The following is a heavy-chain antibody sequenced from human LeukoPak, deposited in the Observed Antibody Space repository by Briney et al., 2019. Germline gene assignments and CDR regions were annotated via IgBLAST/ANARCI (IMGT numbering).Heavy chain of an antibody. J-gene: IGHJ4*02. CDR3: ARRYYYDSSGYTYYFDY. Sequence: ASVKVSCKVSGYTYTDYYMHWVQQAPGKGLEWMGLVDPEDGETIYAEKFQGRVTITADTSTDTAYMELSSLRSEDTAVYYCARRYYYDSSGYTYYFDYWGQGTLVTVSS. D-gene: IGHD3-22*01. CDR2: VDPEDGET. CDR1: GYTYTDYY. V-gene: IGHV1-69-2*01.